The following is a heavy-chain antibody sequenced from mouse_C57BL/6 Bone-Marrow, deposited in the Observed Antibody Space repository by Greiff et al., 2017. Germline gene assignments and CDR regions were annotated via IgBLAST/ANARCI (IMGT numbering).Heavy chain of an antibody. D-gene: IGHD1-1*01. CDR3: ARRDYGSSGY. Sequence: EVQGVESGGDLVKPGGSLKLSCAASGFTFSSYGMSWVRQTPDKRLEWVATISSGGSYPYYPDSVKGRFTISRDNAKNTLYLQMSSLKSEDTAMYYCARRDYGSSGYWGQGTTLTVSS. J-gene: IGHJ2*01. V-gene: IGHV5-6*01. CDR2: ISSGGSYP. CDR1: GFTFSSYG.